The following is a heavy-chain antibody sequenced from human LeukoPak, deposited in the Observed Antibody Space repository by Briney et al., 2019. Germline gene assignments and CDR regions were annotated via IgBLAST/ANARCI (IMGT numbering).Heavy chain of an antibody. Sequence: ASVKVSCKASGYTFTDYYMHWVRQAPGQGLEWMGWINPNSGGTNYAQKFQGRVTMTRDTSISTVYMEMSRLRSDDTAVYYCARESGPAVAARLGLKDWGQGTLVAVSS. J-gene: IGHJ4*02. V-gene: IGHV1-2*02. CDR1: GYTFTDYY. CDR2: INPNSGGT. CDR3: ARESGPAVAARLGLKD. D-gene: IGHD6-6*01.